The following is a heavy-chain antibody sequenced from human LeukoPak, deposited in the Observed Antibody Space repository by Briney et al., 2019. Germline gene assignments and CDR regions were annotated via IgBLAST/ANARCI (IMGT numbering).Heavy chain of an antibody. Sequence: SETLSLTCTVSGGSISSSSYYWGWLRRPPGTGLAWIGSIYYSGSTYYNPSLKSRVTISVDTSKNQFSLKLSSVTAADTAVYYCARPASIAAAGTNWFDPWGQGTLVTVSS. CDR3: ARPASIAAAGTNWFDP. V-gene: IGHV4-39*01. CDR2: IYYSGST. J-gene: IGHJ5*02. CDR1: GGSISSSSYY. D-gene: IGHD6-13*01.